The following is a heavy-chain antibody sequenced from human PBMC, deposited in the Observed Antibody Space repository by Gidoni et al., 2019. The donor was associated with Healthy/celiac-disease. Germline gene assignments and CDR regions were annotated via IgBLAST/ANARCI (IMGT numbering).Heavy chain of an antibody. J-gene: IGHJ6*03. V-gene: IGHV3-11*05. CDR3: ARVVAAAGTVDYYYYMDV. CDR2: ISTSSSYT. CDR1: GFTFRDYY. Sequence: QVQLVESGGGLVKPGGSLRLSCAASGFTFRDYYMGWIRQAPGKGLEWVSYISTSSSYTNYADSVKGRFTISRDNAKNSLYLQMNSLRAEDTAVYYCARVVAAAGTVDYYYYMDVWGKGTTVTVSS. D-gene: IGHD6-13*01.